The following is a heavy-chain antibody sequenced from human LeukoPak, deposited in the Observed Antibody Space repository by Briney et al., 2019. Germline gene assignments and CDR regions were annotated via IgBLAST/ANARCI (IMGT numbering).Heavy chain of an antibody. Sequence: PGGSLRLSCAASGFTFSSYGMHWVRQAPGKGLEWVAFIRYDGSNKYYADSVKGRFTISRDNSKNTLYLQMNSLRAEGTAVYYCAKPNVRNYDSSGYPEGSYGMDVWGQGTTVTVSS. J-gene: IGHJ6*02. D-gene: IGHD3-22*01. CDR1: GFTFSSYG. V-gene: IGHV3-30*02. CDR3: AKPNVRNYDSSGYPEGSYGMDV. CDR2: IRYDGSNK.